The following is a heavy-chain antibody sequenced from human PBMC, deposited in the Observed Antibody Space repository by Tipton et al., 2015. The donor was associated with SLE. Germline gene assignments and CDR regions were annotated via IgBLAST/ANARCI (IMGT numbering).Heavy chain of an antibody. V-gene: IGHV3-53*05. J-gene: IGHJ4*02. CDR1: GFTVSSNY. CDR2: IYSGGST. CDR3: ARDRVTTVNYFDY. D-gene: IGHD4-17*01. Sequence: RLSCAASGFTVSSNYMSWVRQAPGKGLEWVSVIYSGGSTYYADSVKGRFTISRDNSKNTLYLQMNSLRAEDTAVYYCARDRVTTVNYFDYWGQGTLVTVSS.